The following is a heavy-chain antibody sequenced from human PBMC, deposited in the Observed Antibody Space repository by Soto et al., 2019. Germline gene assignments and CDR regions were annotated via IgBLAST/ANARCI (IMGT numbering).Heavy chain of an antibody. Sequence: GGSLRLSCAASGFTFSSYAMSWVRQAPGKGLEWVSAISGSGGSTYYADSVKGRFTISRDNSKNTLYLQMNSLRAEDTAVYYCAKEGEDCTNGVCYYFDYWGQGTLVTVSS. D-gene: IGHD2-8*01. V-gene: IGHV3-23*01. CDR3: AKEGEDCTNGVCYYFDY. CDR2: ISGSGGST. CDR1: GFTFSSYA. J-gene: IGHJ4*02.